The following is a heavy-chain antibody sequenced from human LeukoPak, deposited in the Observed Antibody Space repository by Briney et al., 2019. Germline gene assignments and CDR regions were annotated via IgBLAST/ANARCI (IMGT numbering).Heavy chain of an antibody. CDR2: LTGYGGA. J-gene: IGHJ5*02. CDR1: GLSFTNYA. V-gene: IGHV3-23*01. CDR3: AKGAAAGKVDWFDP. Sequence: GGSLRLSCEASGLSFTNYAMMWVRQAPGKGLQWISTLTGYGGAYYADSGEGRFIISRDVSKNTMFLQMYSLRAEDTAVYYCAKGAAAGKVDWFDPWGQGTLVTVSS. D-gene: IGHD6-13*01.